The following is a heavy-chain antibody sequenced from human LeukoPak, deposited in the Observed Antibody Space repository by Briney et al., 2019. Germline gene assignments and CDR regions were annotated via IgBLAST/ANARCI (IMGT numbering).Heavy chain of an antibody. CDR2: INHSGST. D-gene: IGHD3-16*01. Sequence: SETLSLTCAVYGGSFSGYYWSWIRQPPGKGLEWIGEINHSGSTNYNPSLKSRVTISVDTFKNQFSLKLSSVTAADTAVYYCANSRPGEGGPFDYWGQGTLVTVSS. J-gene: IGHJ4*02. CDR3: ANSRPGEGGPFDY. V-gene: IGHV4-34*01. CDR1: GGSFSGYY.